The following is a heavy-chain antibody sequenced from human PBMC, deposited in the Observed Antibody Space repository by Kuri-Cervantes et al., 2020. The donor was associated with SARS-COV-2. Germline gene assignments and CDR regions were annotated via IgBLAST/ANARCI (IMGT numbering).Heavy chain of an antibody. CDR3: ASLLLWQQFAH. Sequence: GSLRLSCDVSGDSMNKGNWWTWVRQTPGKGLEWIGEIYHNGNTNYNPSLKSRVTISVDESKNQFSLKLSSVTAADTAVYYCASLLLWQQFAHWGQGILVTVSS. CDR1: GDSMNKGNW. V-gene: IGHV4-4*02. J-gene: IGHJ4*02. CDR2: IYHNGNT. D-gene: IGHD5-24*01.